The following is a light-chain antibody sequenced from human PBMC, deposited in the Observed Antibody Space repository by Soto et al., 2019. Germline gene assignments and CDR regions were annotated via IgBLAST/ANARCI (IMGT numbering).Light chain of an antibody. CDR3: LQHYSYPWS. J-gene: IGKJ1*01. CDR2: AAS. Sequence: DIQMTQSPSTLSGSVGDRVTITCRASQTISSWLAWYQQTPGKAPKLLIYAASSLQSGVPSRFSGSGSGTEFTLTISSLQPEDFATYSCLQHYSYPWSFGQGTKVDI. CDR1: QTISSW. V-gene: IGKV1-5*01.